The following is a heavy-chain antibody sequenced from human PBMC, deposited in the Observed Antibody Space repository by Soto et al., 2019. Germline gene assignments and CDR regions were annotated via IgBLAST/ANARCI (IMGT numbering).Heavy chain of an antibody. CDR3: ASYYYDSSGSEHDY. J-gene: IGHJ4*02. CDR1: GFTVSSNY. Sequence: GGSLRLSCAASGFTVSSNYMSWVRQAPGEGLEWVSVIYSGGSTYYADSVKGRFTISRDNSKNTLYLQMNSLRAEDTAVYYCASYYYDSSGSEHDYWGQGTLVTVSS. CDR2: IYSGGST. D-gene: IGHD3-22*01. V-gene: IGHV3-53*01.